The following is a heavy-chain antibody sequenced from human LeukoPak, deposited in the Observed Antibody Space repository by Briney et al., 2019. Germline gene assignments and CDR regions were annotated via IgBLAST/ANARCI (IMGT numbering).Heavy chain of an antibody. D-gene: IGHD3-10*01. V-gene: IGHV4-39*07. CDR3: ARTESVGSMVRGVIITVFDP. CDR2: IYYSVTT. CDR1: GGSISSSDYY. Sequence: SETLSLTCTVSGGSISSSDYYWGWIRQPPGKGLEWIGSIYYSVTTYYNPSLKSRVTISVDTSKNQFSLKLNSVTAADTAVYYCARTESVGSMVRGVIITVFDPWGQGTLVTVSS. J-gene: IGHJ5*02.